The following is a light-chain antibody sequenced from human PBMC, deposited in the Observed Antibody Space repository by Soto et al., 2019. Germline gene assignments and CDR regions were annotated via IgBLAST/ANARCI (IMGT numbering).Light chain of an antibody. V-gene: IGKV3-11*01. CDR1: QSVSSY. Sequence: EIVLTQSPATLSLSPGERATLSCRASQSVSSYLAWYQQKPGQAPRLLIYDASNRATGIPARFSGSGSGTDFTLTLSSREPEDFAVYYCQQRSNWPQVTFGQGTRLEIK. J-gene: IGKJ5*01. CDR3: QQRSNWPQVT. CDR2: DAS.